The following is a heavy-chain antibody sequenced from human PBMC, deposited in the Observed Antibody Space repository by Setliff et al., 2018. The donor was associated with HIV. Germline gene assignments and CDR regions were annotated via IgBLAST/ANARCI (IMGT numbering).Heavy chain of an antibody. V-gene: IGHV4-59*12. Sequence: SETLSLTCSVSGGSMRNYYWSWIRQPPRKGLEWVGYISYNGITTYNPSLKSRVTISVDTSKNQFSLKLTSVTAADTAMYFCARDATSEGYMDV. J-gene: IGHJ6*03. CDR2: ISYNGIT. CDR1: GGSMRNYY. CDR3: ARDATSEGYMDV.